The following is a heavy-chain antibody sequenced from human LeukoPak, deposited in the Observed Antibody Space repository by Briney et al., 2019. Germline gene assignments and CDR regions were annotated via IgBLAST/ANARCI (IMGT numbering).Heavy chain of an antibody. J-gene: IGHJ4*02. Sequence: ASVKVSCKASGYTFTGYYMHWVRQAPGQGLEWMGWINPNSGGTNYAQKFQGRVTMTRDTSISTAYMELSRLRSDDTAVYYCARLRGDILTGYFDYWGQGTLVTVSS. CDR3: ARLRGDILTGYFDY. D-gene: IGHD3-9*01. CDR2: INPNSGGT. CDR1: GYTFTGYY. V-gene: IGHV1-2*02.